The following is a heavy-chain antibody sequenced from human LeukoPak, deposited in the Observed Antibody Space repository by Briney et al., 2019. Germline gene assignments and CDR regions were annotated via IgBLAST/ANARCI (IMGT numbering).Heavy chain of an antibody. J-gene: IGHJ3*02. CDR1: GGTFSSYA. V-gene: IGHV1-69*01. CDR2: IIPIFGTA. Sequence: GASVKVSCKASGGTFSSYAISWVRQAPGQGLEWMGGIIPIFGTANYAQKFQGRVTITADESTSTAYMELSSLRSEDTAVYYCAREVKGMVMIVENDAFDIWGQGTMVTVSS. CDR3: AREVKGMVMIVENDAFDI. D-gene: IGHD3-22*01.